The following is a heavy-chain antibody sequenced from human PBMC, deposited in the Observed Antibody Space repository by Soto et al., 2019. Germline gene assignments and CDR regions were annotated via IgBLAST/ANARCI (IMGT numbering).Heavy chain of an antibody. Sequence: GGSLRLSCAASGFTFSSYGMHWVRQAPGKGLEWVAVISYDGSNKYYADSVKGRFTISRDNSKNTLYLQMNSLRAEDTAVYYCAKEGGSYPFDYWGQGTLVTVSS. J-gene: IGHJ4*02. V-gene: IGHV3-30*18. D-gene: IGHD1-26*01. CDR1: GFTFSSYG. CDR2: ISYDGSNK. CDR3: AKEGGSYPFDY.